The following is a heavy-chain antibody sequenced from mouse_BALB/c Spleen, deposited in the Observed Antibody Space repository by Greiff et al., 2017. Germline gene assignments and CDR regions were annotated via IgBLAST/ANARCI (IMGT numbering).Heavy chain of an antibody. CDR2: IYPGDGDT. J-gene: IGHJ3*01. D-gene: IGHD2-3*01. Sequence: QVQLKESGAELARPGASVKLSCKASGYTFTCYWMQWVKQRPGLGLEWIGAIYPGDGDTRYTQKFKGKSTLTADKSSSSAYMQLSSLASEDSAVYYCARWDNDGAYWGQGTLVTVSA. CDR3: ARWDNDGAY. CDR1: GYTFTCYW. V-gene: IGHV1-87*01.